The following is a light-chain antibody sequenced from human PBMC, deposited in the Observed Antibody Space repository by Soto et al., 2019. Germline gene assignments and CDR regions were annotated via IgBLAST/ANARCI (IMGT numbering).Light chain of an antibody. CDR2: EVS. J-gene: IGLJ1*01. Sequence: QSVLTQPPSASGSPGQSVTISCTGTSSDVGGYNYVSWYQQHPGKAPKLMIYEVSKRPSGVPDRFSGSKSGNTASLTVSGLQAEDEADYCCTSYTSSSTPYVFGGGTKVTVL. CDR1: SSDVGGYNY. V-gene: IGLV2-8*01. CDR3: TSYTSSSTPYV.